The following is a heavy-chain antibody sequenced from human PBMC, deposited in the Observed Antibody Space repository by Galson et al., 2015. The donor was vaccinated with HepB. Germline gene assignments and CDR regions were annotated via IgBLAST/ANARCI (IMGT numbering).Heavy chain of an antibody. CDR1: GYTFTSYY. CDR2: INPSGGST. V-gene: IGHV1-46*01. J-gene: IGHJ5*02. CDR3: AREGYSYDGFGVVIIGDTSSGSWFDP. D-gene: IGHD3-3*01. Sequence: SVKVSCKASGYTFTSYYMHWVRQAPGQGLEWMGIINPSGGSTSYAQKFQGRVTMTRDTSTSTVYMELSSLRSEDTAVYYCAREGYSYDGFGVVIIGDTSSGSWFDPWGQGTLVTVSS.